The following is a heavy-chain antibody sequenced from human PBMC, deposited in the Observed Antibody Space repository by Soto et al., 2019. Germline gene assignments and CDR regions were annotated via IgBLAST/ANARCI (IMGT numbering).Heavy chain of an antibody. Sequence: SETLSLTCTVSGGSISSYYWSWIRQPPGKGLEWIGYIYYSGSTNYNPSLKSRVTISVNTSKNQFSLKLSSVTAADTAVYYCARRYGKNAFDIWGQGTMVTVSS. V-gene: IGHV4-59*01. J-gene: IGHJ3*02. CDR1: GGSISSYY. CDR3: ARRYGKNAFDI. CDR2: IYYSGST. D-gene: IGHD5-18*01.